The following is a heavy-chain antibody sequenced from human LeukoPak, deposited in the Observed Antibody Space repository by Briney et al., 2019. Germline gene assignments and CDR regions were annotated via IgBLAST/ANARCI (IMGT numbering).Heavy chain of an antibody. J-gene: IGHJ5*02. V-gene: IGHV4-39*07. CDR2: IYYSGST. CDR3: ARDLSVRGVANWFDP. CDR1: GGSISSSSYY. Sequence: PSETLSLTCTVSGGSISSSSYYWGWIRQPPGKGLEWIGSIYYSGSTYYNPSLKSRVTISVDTSKNQFSLKLSSVTAADTAVYYCARDLSVRGVANWFDPWGQGTLVTVSS. D-gene: IGHD3-10*01.